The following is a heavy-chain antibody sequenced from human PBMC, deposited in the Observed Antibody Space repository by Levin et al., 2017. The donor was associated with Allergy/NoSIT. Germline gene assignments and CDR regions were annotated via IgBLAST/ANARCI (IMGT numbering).Heavy chain of an antibody. CDR3: ARRRDYFDH. CDR1: GGSISSYY. CDR2: IYHSGST. Sequence: SQTLSLTCTVSGGSISSYYWSWIRQPPGKGLEWIGYIYHSGSTTYNPSLKSRVTLSVDTSQNQFSLKLNGVTAADTAVYYCARRRDYFDHWGQGTLVTVSS. J-gene: IGHJ4*02. V-gene: IGHV4-59*08.